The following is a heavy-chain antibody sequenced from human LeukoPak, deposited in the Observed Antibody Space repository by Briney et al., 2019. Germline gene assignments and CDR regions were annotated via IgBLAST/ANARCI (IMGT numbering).Heavy chain of an antibody. CDR2: IDFSGST. CDR3: ADSYGDRNYYYGMDV. CDR1: GRSISSGGYY. V-gene: IGHV4-31*03. J-gene: IGHJ6*02. D-gene: IGHD4-17*01. Sequence: PSETLSLTCSVSGRSISSGGYYWSWIRQHPGKGLEWIGYIDFSGSTYYNPSLNSRVTILVDTSENQFSLKLSSVTAADTAVYYCADSYGDRNYYYGMDVWGHGTTVTVSS.